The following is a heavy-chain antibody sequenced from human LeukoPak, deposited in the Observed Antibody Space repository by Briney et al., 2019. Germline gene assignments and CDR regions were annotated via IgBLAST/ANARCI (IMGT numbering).Heavy chain of an antibody. Sequence: PSETLSLTCTVSGGSVSSGSYYWSWIRQPPGKGLEWIGYIYYSGSSNYNPSLKSRVTISVDTSKNQFSLKLSSVTAADTAVYYCARLRDDFLMDVWGQGTTVTVSS. CDR2: IYYSGSS. D-gene: IGHD3-3*01. J-gene: IGHJ6*02. CDR3: ARLRDDFLMDV. V-gene: IGHV4-61*01. CDR1: GGSVSSGSYY.